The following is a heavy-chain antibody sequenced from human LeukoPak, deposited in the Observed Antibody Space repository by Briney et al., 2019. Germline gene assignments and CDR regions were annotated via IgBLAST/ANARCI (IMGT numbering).Heavy chain of an antibody. V-gene: IGHV3-21*01. J-gene: IGHJ3*02. CDR3: ASANPVVPAALDAFDI. CDR2: ISSSSSYI. D-gene: IGHD2-2*01. CDR1: GFTFSSYS. Sequence: GGSLRLSCAASGFTFSSYSMNWVRQAPGKGLGWVSSISSSSSYIYYADSVKGRFTISRDNAKNSLYLQMNSLRAEDTAVYYCASANPVVPAALDAFDIWGQGTMVTVSS.